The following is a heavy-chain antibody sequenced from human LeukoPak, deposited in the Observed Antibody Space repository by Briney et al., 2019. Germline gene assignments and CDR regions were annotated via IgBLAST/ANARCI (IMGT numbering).Heavy chain of an antibody. CDR2: IKQDGSEK. D-gene: IGHD3-3*01. J-gene: IGHJ2*01. Sequence: GGSLRLSCAASGFTFSTYCMNRVRQAPGKGLEWVANIKQDGSEKYYVDSVKGRFTLSRDSAKNSLYLQMNSLRAEDTAVYYCARAEWSNWYFDLWGRGTLVTVSS. CDR3: ARAEWSNWYFDL. CDR1: GFTFSTYC. V-gene: IGHV3-7*03.